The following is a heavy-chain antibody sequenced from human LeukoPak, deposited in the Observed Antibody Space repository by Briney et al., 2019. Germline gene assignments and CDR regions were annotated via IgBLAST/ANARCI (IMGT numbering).Heavy chain of an antibody. CDR3: AKSSRQNVLLWFGELDY. D-gene: IGHD3-10*01. J-gene: IGHJ4*02. Sequence: GGSLRLSCAASGFTFTTYAMSWVRQAPGKGLEWVSAISGSGGSTYYADSVKGRFTISRDNSKNTLYLQMNSLRAEDTAVYYCAKSSRQNVLLWFGELDYWGQGTLVTVSS. CDR2: ISGSGGST. V-gene: IGHV3-23*01. CDR1: GFTFTTYA.